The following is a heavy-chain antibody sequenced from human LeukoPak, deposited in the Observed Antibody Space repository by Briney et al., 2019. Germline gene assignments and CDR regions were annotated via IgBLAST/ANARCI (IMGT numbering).Heavy chain of an antibody. CDR2: IYYSGST. CDR3: ARDPTFLWFGEKSEDY. CDR1: GGSISSSSYY. D-gene: IGHD3-10*01. J-gene: IGHJ4*02. V-gene: IGHV4-39*07. Sequence: PSETLSLTCTVSGGSISSSSYYWGWIRQPPGKGLEWIGGIYYSGSTYYNPSLKSRFTISVDTSKNQFSLKLSSVTAADTAVYYCARDPTFLWFGEKSEDYWGQGTLVTVSS.